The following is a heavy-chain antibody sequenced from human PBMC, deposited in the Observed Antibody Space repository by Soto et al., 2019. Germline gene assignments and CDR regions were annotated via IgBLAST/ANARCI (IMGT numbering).Heavy chain of an antibody. Sequence: QVQLVESGGGVVQPGRSLRLSCAASGFTFSSYGMHWVRQAPGKGLEWVAVIWYDGSNKYYADSVKGRFTISRDNSKNTLYLQMNSLRAEDTAVYYCANVGYDSSGYYTMWGQGTLVTVSS. D-gene: IGHD3-22*01. CDR1: GFTFSSYG. CDR3: ANVGYDSSGYYTM. V-gene: IGHV3-33*06. CDR2: IWYDGSNK. J-gene: IGHJ4*02.